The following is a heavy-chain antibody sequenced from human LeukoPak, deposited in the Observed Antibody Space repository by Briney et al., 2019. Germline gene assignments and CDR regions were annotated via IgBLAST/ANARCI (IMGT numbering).Heavy chain of an antibody. CDR1: GFTFSSYA. D-gene: IGHD4-4*01. V-gene: IGHV3-30-3*01. CDR2: ISYDGSNK. Sequence: GGSLRLSCAASGFTFSSYAMHWVRQAPGKGLEWVAVISYDGSNKYYADSVKGRFTISRDNSKNTLYLQMNSLRAEDTAVYYCANLYSNPLEPYYYGMDVWGQGTTVTVSS. J-gene: IGHJ6*02. CDR3: ANLYSNPLEPYYYGMDV.